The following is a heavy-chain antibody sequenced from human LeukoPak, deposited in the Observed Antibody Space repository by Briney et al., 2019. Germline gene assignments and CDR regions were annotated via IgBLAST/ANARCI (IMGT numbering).Heavy chain of an antibody. CDR3: ARDLFKRPYGSGSTREVDV. CDR1: GFTVSSNY. V-gene: IGHV3-66*01. CDR2: IYSGGST. D-gene: IGHD3-10*01. Sequence: PGGSLRLSCAASGFTVSSNYMSWVRQAPGKGLEWVSVIYSGGSTYYADSVKGRFTISRDNSKNTLYLQMNSLRAEDTAVYYCARDLFKRPYGSGSTREVDVWGQGTTVTVSS. J-gene: IGHJ6*02.